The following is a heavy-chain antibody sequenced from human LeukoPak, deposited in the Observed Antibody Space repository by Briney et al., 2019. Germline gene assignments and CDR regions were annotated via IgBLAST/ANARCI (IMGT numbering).Heavy chain of an antibody. D-gene: IGHD2-15*01. V-gene: IGHV4-38-2*02. J-gene: IGHJ4*02. CDR1: GYSISSDYY. CDR2: VRTSGDE. Sequence: KPSETLSLTCTVSGYSISSDYYWGWVGQPPGKGLEWIGRVRTSGDEYYYLSFKRRVTISFDTSRNQFSLRLSSVTAADAAVYYCARVVGATSMDYWGQGTLVTVSS. CDR3: ARVVGATSMDY.